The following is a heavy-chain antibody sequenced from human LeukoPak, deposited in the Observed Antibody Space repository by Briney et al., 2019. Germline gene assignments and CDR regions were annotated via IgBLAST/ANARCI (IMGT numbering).Heavy chain of an antibody. CDR1: GVTFSNKV. D-gene: IGHD3-3*01. CDR2: IWYDGSNK. V-gene: IGHV3-33*01. CDR3: ARDGKTYYDFWRGYSYYYYYMDV. Sequence: GGSLRLPCAASGVTFSNKVMHGVRQAPGRGLGGVAVIWYDGSNKDSADSVKGRLTIYRDNSKNTLYLQMNRLRAEDTAVYYCARDGKTYYDFWRGYSYYYYYMDVWGKGTTVTVSS. J-gene: IGHJ6*03.